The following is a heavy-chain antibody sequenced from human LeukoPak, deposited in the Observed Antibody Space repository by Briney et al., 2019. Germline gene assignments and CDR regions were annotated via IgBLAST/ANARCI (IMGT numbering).Heavy chain of an antibody. J-gene: IGHJ3*02. CDR1: GGTFSSYA. D-gene: IGHD3-22*01. Sequence: GASVKVSCKASGGTFSSYAISWVRQAPGQGLEWMGRIIPILNVANFAQKFQGRVTITADKSTNTAHMELSSLRSEDTAVYYCTREGVYSPDGSGYHREAFDIWGQGTVVTVSS. CDR2: IIPILNVA. CDR3: TREGVYSPDGSGYHREAFDI. V-gene: IGHV1-69*04.